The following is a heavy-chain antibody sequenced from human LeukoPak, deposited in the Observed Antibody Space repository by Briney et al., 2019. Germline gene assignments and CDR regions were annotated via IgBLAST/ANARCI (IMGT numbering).Heavy chain of an antibody. CDR1: GFTFSSYA. CDR3: ARESEIAAATIYYFDY. D-gene: IGHD6-13*01. CDR2: ISYDGSNK. J-gene: IGHJ4*02. Sequence: GGSLRLSCAASGFTFSSYAMHWVRQAPGKGLEWVAVISYDGSNKYYADSVKGRFTISRDNSKNTLYLQMNSLRAEDTAVYYCARESEIAAATIYYFDYWGQGTLVTVSS. V-gene: IGHV3-30*04.